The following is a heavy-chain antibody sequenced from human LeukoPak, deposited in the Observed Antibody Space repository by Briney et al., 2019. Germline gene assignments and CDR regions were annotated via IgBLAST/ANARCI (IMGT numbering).Heavy chain of an antibody. J-gene: IGHJ6*03. D-gene: IGHD3-10*01. CDR2: IYHSGST. V-gene: IGHV4-4*02. CDR1: GGSISSSNW. CDR3: ARGRGKYYYYYYYMDV. Sequence: SGTLSLTCAVSGGSISSSNWWSWVRQPPGKGLEWIGEIYHSGSTNYNPSLKSRVTISVDKSKNQFSLKLSSVTAADTAVYYCARGRGKYYYYYYYMDVWGKGTTVTVSS.